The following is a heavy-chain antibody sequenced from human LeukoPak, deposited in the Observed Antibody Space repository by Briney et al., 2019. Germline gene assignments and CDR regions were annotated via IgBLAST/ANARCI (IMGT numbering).Heavy chain of an antibody. CDR3: ARGDWKDAFDI. Sequence: QPGGSLRRSCAASGFTFSTYWMHWVRQVPGKGLVWVSRIYTDGSSINYADSVKGRFTISRDNAKNTLYLQMNSLRAEDTAVYYCARGDWKDAFDIWGQGTRVTVSS. V-gene: IGHV3-74*01. J-gene: IGHJ3*02. D-gene: IGHD1-1*01. CDR1: GFTFSTYW. CDR2: IYTDGSSI.